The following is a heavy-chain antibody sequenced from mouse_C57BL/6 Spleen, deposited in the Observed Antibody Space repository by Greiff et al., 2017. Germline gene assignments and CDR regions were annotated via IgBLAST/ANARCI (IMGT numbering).Heavy chain of an antibody. CDR3: ARQPAQAPMDY. CDR2: IYPGDGDT. J-gene: IGHJ4*01. D-gene: IGHD3-2*02. V-gene: IGHV1-80*01. CDR1: GYAFSSYW. Sequence: QVQLKQSGAELVKPGASVKISCKASGYAFSSYWMNWVKQRPGKGLEWIGQIYPGDGDTNYNGKFKGKATLTADKSSSTAYMQLSSLTSEDAAVYFCARQPAQAPMDYWGQGTSVTVSS.